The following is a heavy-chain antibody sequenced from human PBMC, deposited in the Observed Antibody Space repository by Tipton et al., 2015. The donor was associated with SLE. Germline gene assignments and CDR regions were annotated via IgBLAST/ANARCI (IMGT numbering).Heavy chain of an antibody. CDR1: GFIFNTYA. CDR3: AKNAGTN. CDR2: ISDSGVST. V-gene: IGHV3-23*01. J-gene: IGHJ4*02. D-gene: IGHD2-2*01. Sequence: SLRLSCAASGFIFNTYAMSWVRQAPGKGLEWVSSISDSGVSTKYADSVKGRFSISRDNSKNTLYLQMNSLRSEDTAVYYCAKNAGTNWGQGTLVTVSS.